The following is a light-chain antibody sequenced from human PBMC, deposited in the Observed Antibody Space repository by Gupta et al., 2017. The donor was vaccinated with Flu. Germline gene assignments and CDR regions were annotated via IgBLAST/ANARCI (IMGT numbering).Light chain of an antibody. V-gene: IGLV3-9*01. J-gene: IGLJ2*01. Sequence: GGNNIENKNVHWYRQKPGQAPVLVIYRDTNRPSGIPERFSGSNSGNTATLTISGAQAGDEADYYCQVWDSYTAVIFGGGTMVTVL. CDR1: NIENKN. CDR3: QVWDSYTAVI. CDR2: RDT.